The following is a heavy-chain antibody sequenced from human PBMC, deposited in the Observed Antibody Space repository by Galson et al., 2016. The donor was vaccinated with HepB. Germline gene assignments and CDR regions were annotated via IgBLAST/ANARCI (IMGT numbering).Heavy chain of an antibody. J-gene: IGHJ4*02. CDR3: VHAYHKYCSRTTCYTIFDY. Sequence: PALVKPTQTLTLTCTFSGLSLSTSGVGVGWIRQPPGKALEWLALIYWDDDKRYSPSLKSRLTITKDTSKKQVFLIMTNMDPVDTATYHCVHAYHKYCSRTTCYTIFDYWGQGTLVTVSS. V-gene: IGHV2-5*02. CDR1: GLSLSTSGVG. CDR2: IYWDDDK. D-gene: IGHD2-2*02.